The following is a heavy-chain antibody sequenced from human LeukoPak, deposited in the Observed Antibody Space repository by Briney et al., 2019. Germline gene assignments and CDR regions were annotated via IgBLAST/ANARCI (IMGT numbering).Heavy chain of an antibody. D-gene: IGHD2-2*01. CDR3: ARDPHYCSSTSCQGSFDY. CDR1: GGTFSSYA. J-gene: IGHJ4*02. CDR2: IIPILGIA. Sequence: ASVKVSCKASGGTFSSYAISWVRQAPGQGLEWMGRIIPILGIANYAQKSQGRVTITADESTSTAYMELSSLRSEDTAVYYCARDPHYCSSTSCQGSFDYWGQGTLVTVSS. V-gene: IGHV1-69*04.